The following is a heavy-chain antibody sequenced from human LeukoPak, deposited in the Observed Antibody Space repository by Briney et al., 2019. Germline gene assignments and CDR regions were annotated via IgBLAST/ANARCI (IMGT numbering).Heavy chain of an antibody. D-gene: IGHD4-23*01. CDR2: IASDGSST. J-gene: IGHJ4*02. Sequence: GGSLRLSCAASGFTFSSYWMNWVRQAPGKGLVWVSRIASDGSSTTYADSVKGRFSISRDNAKNTLYQQMNSLRVEDTAVYYCARGRPHGNDYWGQGTLVTVSS. CDR1: GFTFSSYW. V-gene: IGHV3-74*01. CDR3: ARGRPHGNDY.